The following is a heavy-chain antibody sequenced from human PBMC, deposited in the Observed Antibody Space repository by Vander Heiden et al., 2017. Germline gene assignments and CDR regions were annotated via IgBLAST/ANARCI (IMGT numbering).Heavy chain of an antibody. CDR1: GYPFTGYY. Sequence: QVQLVQSGAEVTKPGASVKVSCKAYGYPFTGYYMHWLRQAPGQGLEWMGWINPNRGGTTYAQKFQGWVTMTRDTSISTAYMELSRLGSDDTAVYYCARDGGGKWFGELLPYYFDYWGQGTLVTVSS. CDR2: INPNRGGT. CDR3: ARDGGGKWFGELLPYYFDY. V-gene: IGHV1-2*04. J-gene: IGHJ4*02. D-gene: IGHD3-10*01.